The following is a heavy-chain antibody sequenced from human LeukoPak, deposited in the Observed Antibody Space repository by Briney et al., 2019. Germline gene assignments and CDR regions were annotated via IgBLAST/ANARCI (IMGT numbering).Heavy chain of an antibody. Sequence: GGSLRLSCAASGFTFSSYAMHWVRQAPGKGLEWVAVISYDGSNKYYADSVKGRFTISRDNSKNTLYLQMNSLRAEDTAVYYCANSLQTYTDYACLGYWGQGTLVTVSS. J-gene: IGHJ4*02. D-gene: IGHD3-16*01. CDR1: GFTFSSYA. CDR3: ANSLQTYTDYACLGY. V-gene: IGHV3-30-3*01. CDR2: ISYDGSNK.